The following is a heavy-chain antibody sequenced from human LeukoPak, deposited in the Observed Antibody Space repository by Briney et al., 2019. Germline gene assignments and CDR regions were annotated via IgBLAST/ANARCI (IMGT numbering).Heavy chain of an antibody. Sequence: QTGGSLRLSCAASGFTFSSYGMHWVRQAPGKGLEWVAVIWYGGSNKYYADSVKGRFTISGDNSKNTLYLQMNSLRAEDTAVYYCAKDSQGYCSSTSCYFDYWGQGTLVTVSS. V-gene: IGHV3-30*02. CDR2: IWYGGSNK. J-gene: IGHJ4*02. D-gene: IGHD2-2*01. CDR3: AKDSQGYCSSTSCYFDY. CDR1: GFTFSSYG.